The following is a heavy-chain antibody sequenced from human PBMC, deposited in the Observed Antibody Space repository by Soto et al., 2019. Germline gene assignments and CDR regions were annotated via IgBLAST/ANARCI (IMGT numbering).Heavy chain of an antibody. CDR3: ARGTRATQYYYYFYGMDV. CDR2: ISYSGTT. Sequence: PSETLSLTCTVSGGSISTYYWTWIRQPPGKGLEWIGYISYSGTTSYNPSLKSRLTISLNTSKKHFSLKLSSVTAADTAVYYCARGTRATQYYYYFYGMDVWGQGTTVTVSS. V-gene: IGHV4-59*01. J-gene: IGHJ6*02. CDR1: GGSISTYY.